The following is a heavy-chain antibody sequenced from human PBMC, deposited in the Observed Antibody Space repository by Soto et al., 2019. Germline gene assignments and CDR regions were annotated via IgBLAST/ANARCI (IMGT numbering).Heavy chain of an antibody. CDR3: AKDQEESWLQPMPPFDY. J-gene: IGHJ4*02. D-gene: IGHD2-2*01. V-gene: IGHV3-30*18. CDR1: GFSFRRYG. Sequence: QVQLVESGGGVVQPGRSLRLSCAASGFSFRRYGLHWVIQAPGKGLEWMAFISYDGTNKYYPDSVKGRFTISRDNSKNTLYLHMHGLRAEDTAGYYCAKDQEESWLQPMPPFDYLGQGTLVTVSS. CDR2: ISYDGTNK.